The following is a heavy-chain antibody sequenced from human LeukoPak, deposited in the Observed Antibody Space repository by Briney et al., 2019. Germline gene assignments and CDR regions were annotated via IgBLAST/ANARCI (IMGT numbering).Heavy chain of an antibody. J-gene: IGHJ4*02. CDR2: ISYDGSNK. CDR3: AKGTPRHYTVMVATDY. Sequence: GGSLRLSCAASGFTFSSYGMHWVRQAPGKGLEWVAVISYDGSNKYYADSVKGRFTISRDNSKNTLYLQMNSLRAEDTAVYYCAKGTPRHYTVMVATDYWGQGTLVTVSS. D-gene: IGHD5-12*01. V-gene: IGHV3-30*18. CDR1: GFTFSSYG.